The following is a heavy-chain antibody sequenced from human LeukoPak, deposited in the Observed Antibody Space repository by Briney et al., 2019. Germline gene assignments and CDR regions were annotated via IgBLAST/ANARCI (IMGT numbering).Heavy chain of an antibody. V-gene: IGHV1-18*01. Sequence: ASVKVSCKASGYTFTSYGISWVRQAPGQGLEWMGWISAYNGNSNYAQKLQGRVAMTTDTSTNTAYMELSSLTSEDTAVYYCARDLYTPWGQGTLVTVSS. D-gene: IGHD2-2*02. CDR3: ARDLYTP. CDR1: GYTFTSYG. CDR2: ISAYNGNS. J-gene: IGHJ5*02.